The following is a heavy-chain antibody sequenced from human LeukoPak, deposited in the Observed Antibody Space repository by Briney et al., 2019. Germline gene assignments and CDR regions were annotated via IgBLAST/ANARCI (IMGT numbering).Heavy chain of an antibody. Sequence: ASVKVSCKASGYTFTSYGISWVRQAPGQGLEWMGGIIPIFGTANYAQKFQGRVTITADESTSTAYMELSSLRSEDTAVYYCARDQGTTVMNWFDPWGQGTLVTVSS. J-gene: IGHJ5*02. V-gene: IGHV1-69*13. D-gene: IGHD4-11*01. CDR1: GYTFTSYG. CDR2: IIPIFGTA. CDR3: ARDQGTTVMNWFDP.